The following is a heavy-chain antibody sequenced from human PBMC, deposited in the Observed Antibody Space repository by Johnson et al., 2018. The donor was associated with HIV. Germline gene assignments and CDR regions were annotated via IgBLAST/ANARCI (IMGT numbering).Heavy chain of an antibody. D-gene: IGHD3-10*01. J-gene: IGHJ3*02. Sequence: VQLVESGGGLVQPGGSLRLSCAASGFTFSSYWMSWVRQAPGKGLEWVANIKQDGSEKYYVDSVKGRFTISRDNAKNSLYLQMNSLRGEDTAVYYCARDSVGSPSAFDIWGQGTMVTVSS. V-gene: IGHV3-7*04. CDR2: IKQDGSEK. CDR3: ARDSVGSPSAFDI. CDR1: GFTFSSYW.